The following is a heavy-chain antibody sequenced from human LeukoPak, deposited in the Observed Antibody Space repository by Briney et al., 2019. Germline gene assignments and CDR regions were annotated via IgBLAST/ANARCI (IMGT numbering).Heavy chain of an antibody. D-gene: IGHD3-22*01. J-gene: IGHJ4*02. Sequence: ASVKVSCKVSGYTLTELSMHWVRQAPGKGLEWMGGFDPEDGETIYAQKFQGRVTMTEDTSTDTAYTELSSLRSEDTAVYYCAIRSYYYDSSGYYYAKGFDYWGQGTLVTVSS. CDR2: FDPEDGET. CDR1: GYTLTELS. V-gene: IGHV1-24*01. CDR3: AIRSYYYDSSGYYYAKGFDY.